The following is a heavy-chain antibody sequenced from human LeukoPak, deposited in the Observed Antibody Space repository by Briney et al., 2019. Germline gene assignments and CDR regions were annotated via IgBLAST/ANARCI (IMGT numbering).Heavy chain of an antibody. CDR3: ARGVSYYYDNSGHPGWYFDL. D-gene: IGHD3-22*01. CDR2: IRTTGDT. Sequence: GGSLRLSCAVSGFTFNYYDMHWVRQAPGKRLEWVSAIRTTGDTHYPDSVKGRFAMSREDAKNTVHLQMNTLRAGDTAVYYCARGVSYYYDNSGHPGWYFDLWGRGTLVTVSS. V-gene: IGHV3-13*01. J-gene: IGHJ2*01. CDR1: GFTFNYYD.